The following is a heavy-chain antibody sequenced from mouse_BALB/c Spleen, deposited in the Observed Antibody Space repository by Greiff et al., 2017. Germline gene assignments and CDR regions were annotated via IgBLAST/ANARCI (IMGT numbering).Heavy chain of an antibody. Sequence: EVQRVESGGGLVKPGGSLKLSCAASGFTFSSYAMSWVRQTPEKRLEWVASISSGGSTYYPDSVKGRFTISRDNARNILYLQMSSLRSEDTAMYYCARAIHYYGYGDYWGQGTTLTVSS. CDR1: GFTFSSYA. CDR2: ISSGGST. CDR3: ARAIHYYGYGDY. J-gene: IGHJ2*01. D-gene: IGHD1-2*01. V-gene: IGHV5-6-5*01.